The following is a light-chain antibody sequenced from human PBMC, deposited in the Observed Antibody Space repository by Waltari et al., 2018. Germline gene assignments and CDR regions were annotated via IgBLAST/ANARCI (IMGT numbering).Light chain of an antibody. V-gene: IGKV3-11*01. Sequence: IVLTQSPVTLSLSPGERATLSCKASESVSNYLAWYQQKPGQAPRLLIYDALKRATGIPVRFSGRGSGTDFTLTISSLEPDDFATYYCQQSYSTLWTFGQGTKVEIK. CDR1: ESVSNY. CDR2: DAL. J-gene: IGKJ1*01. CDR3: QQSYSTLWT.